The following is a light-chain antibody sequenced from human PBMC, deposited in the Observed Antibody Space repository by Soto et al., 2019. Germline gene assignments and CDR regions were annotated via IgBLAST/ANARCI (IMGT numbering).Light chain of an antibody. V-gene: IGKV3-11*01. J-gene: IGKJ5*01. Sequence: DILLTQSPSTLSLSPGERATLSCRASQSVSSYLAWYQQKPGQAPRLLIYDASNSATGIPARFSGSGSGTDFTLTISSLEPEDFAVYYCQQRSNWSSITFGQGTRLEIK. CDR1: QSVSSY. CDR3: QQRSNWSSIT. CDR2: DAS.